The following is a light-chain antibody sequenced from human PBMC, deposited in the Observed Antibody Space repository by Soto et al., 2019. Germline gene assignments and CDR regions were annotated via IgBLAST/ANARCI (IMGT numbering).Light chain of an antibody. Sequence: QSVLTQPPSASGTPGQRVTISCSTSSSNLGDNTVNWYQHVPGTAPKLLIYSYDQRPSGVPDRFSSSKSGTSASLAIIGLQSEDEADYYCAAWDASLDGYVFGTGTKVTVL. CDR3: AAWDASLDGYV. CDR2: SYD. J-gene: IGLJ1*01. V-gene: IGLV1-44*01. CDR1: SSNLGDNT.